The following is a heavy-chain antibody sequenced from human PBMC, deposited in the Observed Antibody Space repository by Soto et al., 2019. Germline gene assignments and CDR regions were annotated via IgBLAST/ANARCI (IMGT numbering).Heavy chain of an antibody. CDR3: VKDTPAWRQGWGYDY. CDR2: IGVSDGSR. Sequence: EVQLLESGGALEQPGGSLRLYCAASGFTFSAYAMGWVRQPPGKGLEWVSSIGVSDGSRYYADSVKGRFSISRDNSENTVYLQMNGLRAEDTAVYYCVKDTPAWRQGWGYDYWGQGVQVTVSS. CDR1: GFTFSAYA. J-gene: IGHJ4*02. D-gene: IGHD7-27*01. V-gene: IGHV3-23*01.